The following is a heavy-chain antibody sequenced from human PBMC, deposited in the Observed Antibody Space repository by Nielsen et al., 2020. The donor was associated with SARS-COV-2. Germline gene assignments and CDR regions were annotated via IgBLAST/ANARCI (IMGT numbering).Heavy chain of an antibody. J-gene: IGHJ4*02. V-gene: IGHV1-8*01. CDR3: ARGQMDEV. D-gene: IGHD5-24*01. CDR2: IDPNSGNT. Sequence: WVRQAPGQGLEWMGWIDPNSGNTGYAQKFQGRVTLTRNTAITTTHMELSSLRSDDTAVYYCARGQMDEVWGQGTRVTVSS.